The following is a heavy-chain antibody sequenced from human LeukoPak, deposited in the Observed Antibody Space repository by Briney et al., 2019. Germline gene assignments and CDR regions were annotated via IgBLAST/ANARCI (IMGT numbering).Heavy chain of an antibody. CDR1: GFTFDDYG. J-gene: IGHJ6*03. D-gene: IGHD5-12*01. Sequence: GGSLRLSCAASGFTFDDYGMSWVRQAPGKGLEWVSGINWNGGNTGYADSVKGRFTISRDNSKNSLYLQMNSLRAEDTALYYCARAYSGYENYYYYYYMDVWGKGTTVTVSS. CDR2: INWNGGNT. CDR3: ARAYSGYENYYYYYYMDV. V-gene: IGHV3-20*04.